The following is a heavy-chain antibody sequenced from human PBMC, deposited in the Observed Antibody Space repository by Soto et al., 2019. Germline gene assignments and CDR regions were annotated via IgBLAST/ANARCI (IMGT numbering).Heavy chain of an antibody. D-gene: IGHD6-13*01. V-gene: IGHV1-46*01. J-gene: IGHJ4*02. Sequence: ASVKVSCKASGYTFTSYYMHWVRQAPGQGLEWMGIINASGGSTRYAKKFQGRVTMTRDTSTSTVYMELSRLRSVGTVVYYCARGVKQQLGYWGQGTLVTVSS. CDR2: INASGGST. CDR3: ARGVKQQLGY. CDR1: GYTFTSYY.